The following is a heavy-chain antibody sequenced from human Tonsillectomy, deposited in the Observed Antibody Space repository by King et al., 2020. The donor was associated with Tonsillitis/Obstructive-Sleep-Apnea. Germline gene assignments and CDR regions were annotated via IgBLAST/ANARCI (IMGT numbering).Heavy chain of an antibody. CDR1: GFIFSNYT. J-gene: IGHJ5*02. V-gene: IGHV3-30*01. Sequence: VQLVESGGGVVQAGRSLRLSCAASGFIFSNYTMHWVRQAPGKGLEWVAVISYDGTNEYYADSVKGRFTISRDTSKNTLYLQMNSLRPEDTALYYCATPFCSSSSCPRGFDPWGQGTLVTVSS. D-gene: IGHD2-2*01. CDR3: ATPFCSSSSCPRGFDP. CDR2: ISYDGTNE.